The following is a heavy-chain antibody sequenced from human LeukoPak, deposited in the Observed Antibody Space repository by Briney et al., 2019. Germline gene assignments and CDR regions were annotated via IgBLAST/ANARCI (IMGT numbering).Heavy chain of an antibody. J-gene: IGHJ1*01. CDR2: ISHDGTYE. D-gene: IGHD6-19*01. Sequence: GGSLRLSCAASRFTFSSYAMHWVRQAPGKGLEWVAGISHDGTYEYQADSVKGRFTISRDNSKSTLYLQMNSLRVEDTAIYYCARDRITVPGMGAFQHWGQGTVVTVSS. V-gene: IGHV3-30*04. CDR1: RFTFSSYA. CDR3: ARDRITVPGMGAFQH.